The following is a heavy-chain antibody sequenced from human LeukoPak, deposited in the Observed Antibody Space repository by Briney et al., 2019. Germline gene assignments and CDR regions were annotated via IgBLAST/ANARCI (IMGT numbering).Heavy chain of an antibody. V-gene: IGHV1-18*01. CDR2: ISAYNGNT. J-gene: IGHJ5*02. Sequence: GASVKVSCKASGYTFTSYGISWVRQAPGQGLEWMGWISAYNGNTNYAQKLQGRVTMTTDTSTSTAYMELRSLRSDDTAVYYCAGVALYKYDFWSGTETWFDPWGQGTLVTVSS. CDR1: GYTFTSYG. D-gene: IGHD3-3*01. CDR3: AGVALYKYDFWSGTETWFDP.